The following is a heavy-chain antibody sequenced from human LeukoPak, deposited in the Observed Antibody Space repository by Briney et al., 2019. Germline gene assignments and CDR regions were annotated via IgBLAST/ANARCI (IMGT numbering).Heavy chain of an antibody. CDR1: GFTFSSYA. J-gene: IGHJ4*02. V-gene: IGHV3-23*01. D-gene: IGHD2-15*01. CDR2: ISGSGGST. CDR3: AKTLDIVVVVAAPFDY. Sequence: PGGSLRLSCAASGFTFSSYAMSWVRQAPGKGLEWVSAISGSGGSTYYADSVKCRFTISRDNSKNTLYLQMNSLRAEDTAVYYCAKTLDIVVVVAAPFDYWGQGTLVTVSS.